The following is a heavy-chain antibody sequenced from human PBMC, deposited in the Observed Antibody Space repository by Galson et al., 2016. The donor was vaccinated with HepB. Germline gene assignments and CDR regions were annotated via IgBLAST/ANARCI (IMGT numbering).Heavy chain of an antibody. CDR1: GFSVSGDY. Sequence: SLRLSCAASGFSVSGDYMGWVRQAPGKALEWVSLINSVGNTYYADSVRGRFTISRDNSKNTLYLQMNSLRVDDTAVYHCARGLGDMAYCQHWGRGTLVTVSS. D-gene: IGHD5-24*01. CDR3: ARGLGDMAYCQH. J-gene: IGHJ1*01. V-gene: IGHV3-53*01. CDR2: INSVGNT.